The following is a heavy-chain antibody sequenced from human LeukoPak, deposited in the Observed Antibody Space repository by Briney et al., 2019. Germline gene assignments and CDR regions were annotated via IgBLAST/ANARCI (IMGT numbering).Heavy chain of an antibody. D-gene: IGHD4-11*01. CDR3: ARGSTVTSYYYYYGMDV. J-gene: IGHJ6*02. V-gene: IGHV4-30-2*01. CDR2: IYHSGST. CDR1: GGSISSGGYS. Sequence: SETLSLTCTVSGGSISSGGYSWSWIRQPPGKGLEWIGYIYHSGSTYYNPSLKSRVTISVDRSKNQFSLKLSSVTAADTAVYYCARGSTVTSYYYYYGMDVWGQGTRSPSP.